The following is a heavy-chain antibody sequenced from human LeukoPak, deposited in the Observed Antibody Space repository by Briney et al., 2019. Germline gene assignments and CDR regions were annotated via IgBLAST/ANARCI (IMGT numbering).Heavy chain of an antibody. CDR2: IYTSGST. D-gene: IGHD3-9*01. CDR3: ARVSSYYDILTGYYNHWYFDL. Sequence: GSLRLSCAASGFTFSTYSMNWVRQAPGKGLEWIGRIYTSGSTNYNPSLKSRVTMSVDTSKNQFSLKLSSVTAADTAVYYCARVSSYYDILTGYYNHWYFDLWGRGTLVTASS. CDR1: GFTFSTYS. J-gene: IGHJ2*01. V-gene: IGHV4-4*07.